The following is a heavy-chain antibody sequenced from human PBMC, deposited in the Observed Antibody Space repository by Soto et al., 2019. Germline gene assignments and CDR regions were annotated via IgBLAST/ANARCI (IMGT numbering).Heavy chain of an antibody. CDR1: GGSISSYNYY. V-gene: IGHV4-39*07. D-gene: IGHD3-10*01. CDR3: ARVGRAFDI. J-gene: IGHJ3*02. CDR2: MYDSGST. Sequence: SETLSLTCTVSGGSISSYNYYWAWIRQPPGKGLEWIGSMYDSGSTYYNPSLKSRVTILADTSKNQFSLRLSSVTAADTAVYYCARVGRAFDIWGQGTMVTVSS.